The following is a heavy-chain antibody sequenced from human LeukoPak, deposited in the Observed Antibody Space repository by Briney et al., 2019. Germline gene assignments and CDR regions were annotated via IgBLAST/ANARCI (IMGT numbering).Heavy chain of an antibody. Sequence: SETLSLTCTVSGGSISNYYWSWIRQPAGKGLEWIGRIYTSGSTGYNPSLKSRVTMSVDTSKNQFSLKLGSVTAADTAVYYCARVDLRAAYFDYWGQGTLVTVSS. D-gene: IGHD2-15*01. CDR3: ARVDLRAAYFDY. V-gene: IGHV4-4*07. J-gene: IGHJ4*02. CDR1: GGSISNYY. CDR2: IYTSGST.